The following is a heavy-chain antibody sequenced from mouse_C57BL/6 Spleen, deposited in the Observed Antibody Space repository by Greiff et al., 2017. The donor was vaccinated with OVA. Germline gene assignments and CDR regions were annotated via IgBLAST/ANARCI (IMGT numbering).Heavy chain of an antibody. V-gene: IGHV1-61*01. Sequence: QVQLQQPGAELVRPGSSVKLSCKASGYTFTSYWMAWVKQRPGQGLEWIGNIYPSDSETHYNQKFKYKATLTVDKSSSTAYMQLSSLTSEDSAVYYGARYDYDWCAYWGQGTLVTVSA. CDR1: GYTFTSYW. D-gene: IGHD2-4*01. J-gene: IGHJ3*01. CDR3: ARYDYDWCAY. CDR2: IYPSDSET.